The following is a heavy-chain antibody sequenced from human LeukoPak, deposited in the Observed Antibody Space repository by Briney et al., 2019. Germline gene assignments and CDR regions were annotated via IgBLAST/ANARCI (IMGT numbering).Heavy chain of an antibody. CDR3: ARQTGDGSGPYYYYGMDV. J-gene: IGHJ6*02. V-gene: IGHV4-61*01. CDR2: IYYSGST. Sequence: SETLSLTCTVSGGSISSSSYYWSWIRQPPGKGLEWIGYIYYSGSTNYNPSLKSRVTISVDTSKNQFSLKLSSVTAADTAVYYCARQTGDGSGPYYYYGMDVWGQGTTVTVSS. D-gene: IGHD3-10*01. CDR1: GGSISSSSYY.